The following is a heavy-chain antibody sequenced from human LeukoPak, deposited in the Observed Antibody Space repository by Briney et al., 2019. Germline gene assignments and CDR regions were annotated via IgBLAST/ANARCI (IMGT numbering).Heavy chain of an antibody. CDR3: ARQTIDDSSGYYDY. CDR2: IYSCGST. CDR1: GFTVSSNY. V-gene: IGHV3-66*02. D-gene: IGHD3-22*01. Sequence: GGSLRLSCAASGFTVSSNYMSWVRQAPGKGLEWVSVIYSCGSTYYADSVKGRFTISRDNSKNTLYLQMNSLRAEDTAVYYCARQTIDDSSGYYDYWGQGTLVTVSS. J-gene: IGHJ4*02.